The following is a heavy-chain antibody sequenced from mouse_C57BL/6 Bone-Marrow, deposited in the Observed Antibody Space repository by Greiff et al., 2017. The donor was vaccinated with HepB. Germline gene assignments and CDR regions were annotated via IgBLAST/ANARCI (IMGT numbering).Heavy chain of an antibody. CDR1: GFTFSDYY. D-gene: IGHD2-3*01. V-gene: IGHV5-12*01. CDR3: ARQGYDGYWAWFAY. CDR2: ISNGGGST. J-gene: IGHJ3*01. Sequence: EVMLVESGGGLVQPGGSLKLSCAASGFTFSDYYMYWVRQTPEKRLEWVAYISNGGGSTYYPDTVKGRFTISRDNAKNTLYLQMSRLKSEDTAMYYCARQGYDGYWAWFAYWGQGTLVTVSA.